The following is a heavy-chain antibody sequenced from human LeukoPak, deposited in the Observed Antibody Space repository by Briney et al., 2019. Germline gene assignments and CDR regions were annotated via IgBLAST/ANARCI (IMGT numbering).Heavy chain of an antibody. J-gene: IGHJ4*02. CDR1: GFIFSTYG. CDR3: VRMVSGDS. D-gene: IGHD2-8*01. CDR2: ISGSGGTT. V-gene: IGHV3-23*01. Sequence: GGSLRLSCAASGFIFSTYGMRWVRQAPGKGLEWVSSISGSGGTTFYADSAKGRFTISRDNSRNTLELQMNSLRGEDTAVYYCVRMVSGDSWGQGTLVTVTS.